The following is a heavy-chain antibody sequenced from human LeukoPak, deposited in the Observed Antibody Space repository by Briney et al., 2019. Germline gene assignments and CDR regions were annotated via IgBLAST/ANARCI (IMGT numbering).Heavy chain of an antibody. D-gene: IGHD3-22*01. CDR1: GFTFSSYW. CDR2: IKQDGSEK. Sequence: GGSLRLSCAASGFTFSSYWMSWVRQAPGKGLEWVANIKQDGSEKYYVDSVKGRFTISRDNAKNSLYLQMNSLRAEDTAVYYCARAYVQYYYDSSGSYESYAFDIWGQGTMVTVSS. V-gene: IGHV3-7*01. CDR3: ARAYVQYYYDSSGSYESYAFDI. J-gene: IGHJ3*02.